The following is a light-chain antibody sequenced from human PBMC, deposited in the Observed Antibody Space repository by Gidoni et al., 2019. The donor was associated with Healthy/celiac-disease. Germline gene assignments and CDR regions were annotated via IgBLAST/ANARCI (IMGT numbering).Light chain of an antibody. CDR3: QQYGSSPPIFT. V-gene: IGKV3-20*01. CDR1: QSVSSSY. Sequence: EIVLTQSPGTLSLSPGERGTLSCRASQSVSSSYLAWYQQKPGQAPRLLIDGASSRATGIPDRFSGSGSGTDFTLTISRLEPEDFAVYYCQQYGSSPPIFTFGPGPKWISN. CDR2: GAS. J-gene: IGKJ3*01.